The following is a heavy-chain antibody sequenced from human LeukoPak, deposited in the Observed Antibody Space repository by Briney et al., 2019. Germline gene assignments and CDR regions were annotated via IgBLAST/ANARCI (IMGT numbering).Heavy chain of an antibody. CDR2: ISAYNGNT. CDR1: GYTFTNYG. D-gene: IGHD3-22*01. J-gene: IGHJ4*02. V-gene: IGHV1-18*01. Sequence: EASVKVSCKASGYTFTNYGISWVRRAPGQGLEYMGWISAYNGNTNYAQNLQGRVTMTTETSTSTAYMELRSLRSDDTAVYYCARHYYDSSAYPFDYWGQGTLVTVSP. CDR3: ARHYYDSSAYPFDY.